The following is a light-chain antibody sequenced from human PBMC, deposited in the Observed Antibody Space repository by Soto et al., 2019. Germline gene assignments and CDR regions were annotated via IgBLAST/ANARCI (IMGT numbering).Light chain of an antibody. J-gene: IGKJ4*01. CDR1: EVTGDW. CDR3: QQYSSYPLT. V-gene: IGKV1-5*03. Sequence: DIQLSQAPSTLSAAVGARATITCRASEVTGDWLAWYQEKPGKGAMLVISATSTLEGGFPSRFSGSGSETEFTLTISSLQPDDFATYYCQQYSSYPLTLGGGTKVDSK. CDR2: ATS.